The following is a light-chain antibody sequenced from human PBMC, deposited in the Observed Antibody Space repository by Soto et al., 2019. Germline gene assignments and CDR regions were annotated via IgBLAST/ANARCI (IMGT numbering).Light chain of an antibody. Sequence: DTQMTQSPSSLSASVGDRISITCRASQTVSTYLNWYQQKPGKAPTLLISATSTLQSGVPSRFSGSGSGTEFTLTITSLQPEDFAVYYCQQYNVWYTFGQGTKLE. V-gene: IGKV1-39*01. J-gene: IGKJ2*01. CDR2: ATS. CDR1: QTVSTY. CDR3: QQYNVWYT.